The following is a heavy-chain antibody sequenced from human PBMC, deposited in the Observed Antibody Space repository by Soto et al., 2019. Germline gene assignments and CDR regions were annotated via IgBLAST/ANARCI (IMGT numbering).Heavy chain of an antibody. CDR3: VKGKRAYSYNNWFDP. D-gene: IGHD5-18*01. CDR1: GFTFRSYA. J-gene: IGHJ5*02. CDR2: LSGDGRST. Sequence: PGGSLRLSCSASGFTFRSYAIHWVRQAPGKGLEYVSALSGDGRSTYYADSVKARFTVFRDNSKNTLFLQMSSLRVEDTAVYYCVKGKRAYSYNNWFDPWGQGTLVTVSS. V-gene: IGHV3-64D*06.